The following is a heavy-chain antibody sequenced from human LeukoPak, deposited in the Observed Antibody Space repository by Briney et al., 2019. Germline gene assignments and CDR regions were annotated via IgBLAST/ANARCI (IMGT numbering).Heavy chain of an antibody. J-gene: IGHJ6*03. CDR2: INSDGSST. D-gene: IGHD2-2*02. V-gene: IGHV3-74*01. CDR1: GSTFSSYW. Sequence: PGGSLRLSCAASGSTFSSYWMHWVRQAPGKGLVWVSRINSDGSSTSYADSVKGRFTISRDNAKNTLYLQMNSLRAEDTAVYYCERSGSGCSSTSCYNPMDVWGKGTTVTVSS. CDR3: ERSGSGCSSTSCYNPMDV.